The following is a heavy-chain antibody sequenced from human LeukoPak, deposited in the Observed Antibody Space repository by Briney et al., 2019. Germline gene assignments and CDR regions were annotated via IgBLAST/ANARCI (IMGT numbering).Heavy chain of an antibody. D-gene: IGHD3-22*01. CDR1: GYTFTGYY. V-gene: IGHV1-2*02. CDR3: ARANYYYDSSGYYSYYFDY. J-gene: IGHJ4*02. Sequence: GASVKVSCKASGYTFTGYYMHWVRQAPGQGLEWMGWINLNSGGTNYAQKFQGRVTMTRDTSISTAYMELSRLRSDDTAVYYCARANYYYDSSGYYSYYFDYWGQGTLVTVSS. CDR2: INLNSGGT.